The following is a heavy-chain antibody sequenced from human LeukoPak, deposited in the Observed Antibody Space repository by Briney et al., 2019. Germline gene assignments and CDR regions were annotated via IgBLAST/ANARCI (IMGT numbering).Heavy chain of an antibody. V-gene: IGHV3-30*03. Sequence: GGSLRLSCAASGFTFSSYGMHWVRQAPGKGLEWVALISYDGSNKYYADSVKGRFTISRDNAKNTLYLQMNGLRPEDTALYYCARDDYNTLGYNFHHWGQGTLVTVSS. J-gene: IGHJ1*01. D-gene: IGHD3-16*01. CDR3: ARDDYNTLGYNFHH. CDR2: ISYDGSNK. CDR1: GFTFSSYG.